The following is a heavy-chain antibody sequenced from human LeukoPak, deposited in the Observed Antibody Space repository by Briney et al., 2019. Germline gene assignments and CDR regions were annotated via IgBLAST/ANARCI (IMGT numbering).Heavy chain of an antibody. J-gene: IGHJ4*02. V-gene: IGHV1-2*06. D-gene: IGHD3-10*01. Sequence: ASVKVSCKASGYTFTGYYMHWVRQAPGQGLEWMGRINPNSGGTNYAQKFQGRVTMTRDTSISTAYMELSRLRSDDTAVYYCARGYSGSGSYDYWGQGTLVTLSS. CDR3: ARGYSGSGSYDY. CDR2: INPNSGGT. CDR1: GYTFTGYY.